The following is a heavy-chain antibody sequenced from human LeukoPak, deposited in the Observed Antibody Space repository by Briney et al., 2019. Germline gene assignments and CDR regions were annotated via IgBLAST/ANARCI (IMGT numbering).Heavy chain of an antibody. CDR1: GYTFTSYG. J-gene: IGHJ3*02. CDR3: ATSRNYDYSTPFGAFDI. CDR2: ISAYNGNT. D-gene: IGHD4-11*01. Sequence: ASVKVSCKASGYTFTSYGISWVRQAPGQGLEWMGWISAYNGNTNYAQKLQGRVTMTTDTSTSTAYMELRSLRSDDTAVYYCATSRNYDYSTPFGAFDIWGQGTMVTVSS. V-gene: IGHV1-18*01.